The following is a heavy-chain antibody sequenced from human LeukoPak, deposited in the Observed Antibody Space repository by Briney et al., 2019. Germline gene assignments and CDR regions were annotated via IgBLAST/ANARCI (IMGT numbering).Heavy chain of an antibody. J-gene: IGHJ4*02. CDR3: ARDIRSDSTI. Sequence: GGSLRLSCAASGFTVSNNYMGWVGQAPGKGLEWVSSISSSSYHIYYADSVKGRFTISRDNAKNSLYLQMNSLRVEDTAVYYCARDIRSDSTIWGQGTLVSVSS. V-gene: IGHV3-21*01. CDR2: ISSSSYHI. CDR1: GFTVSNNY. D-gene: IGHD6-25*01.